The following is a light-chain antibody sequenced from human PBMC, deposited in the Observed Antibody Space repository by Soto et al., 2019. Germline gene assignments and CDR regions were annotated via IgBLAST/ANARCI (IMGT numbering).Light chain of an antibody. V-gene: IGKV3-11*01. CDR3: QQRSNWPPE. J-gene: IGKJ3*01. CDR1: QSVSSY. Sequence: EIVLTQSPATLSLSPGERATLSCRASQSVSSYLAWYQQKPGQAPRLLMYDAPNRATGIPARFSGSGSGTDFTLTISSLEPEDFAVYYCQQRSNWPPEFGPGTKVDIK. CDR2: DAP.